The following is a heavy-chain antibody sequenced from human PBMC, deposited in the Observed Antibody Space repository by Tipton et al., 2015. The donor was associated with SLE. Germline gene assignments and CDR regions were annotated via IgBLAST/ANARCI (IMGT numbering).Heavy chain of an antibody. J-gene: IGHJ5*02. Sequence: GSLRLSCLASGFSLGNHWMHWVRQTPGKGLLWVSRIRGDDSDTMYADSVKGRFTVSRDNAKNTLYLQMNSLRAEDTAAYFCVRDSPHRRLDAWGQGTLVTVSS. CDR2: IRGDDSDT. V-gene: IGHV3-74*03. CDR3: VRDSPHRRLDA. CDR1: GFSLGNHW.